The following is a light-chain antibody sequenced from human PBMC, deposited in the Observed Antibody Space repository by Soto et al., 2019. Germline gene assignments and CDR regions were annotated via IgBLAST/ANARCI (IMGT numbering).Light chain of an antibody. CDR3: QQYDDWPPWT. V-gene: IGKV3-15*01. CDR2: GAS. Sequence: EIMMTQSPATLSVSPGERATLACSPSQSIGSNLAWYQQKPGQAPRLLIYGASTRATGTPARFSGSESGTEFTLTVCSLQPADFAVYYCQQYDDWPPWTFGQGTKVDIK. J-gene: IGKJ1*01. CDR1: QSIGSN.